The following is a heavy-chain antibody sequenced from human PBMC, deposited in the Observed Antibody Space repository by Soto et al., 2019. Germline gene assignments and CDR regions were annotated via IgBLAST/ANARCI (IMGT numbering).Heavy chain of an antibody. D-gene: IGHD4-17*01. CDR3: ARDKQHDYGNWFDH. CDR2: IYHGGST. J-gene: IGHJ5*02. Sequence: QVQLQESGPGLVKPSGTLSLTCAVSGGSISSSNWWSWVRQPPGKGLEWIGEIYHGGSTDYNPSLRSRVTISVDKSKNKFSLKRSSVTAADTAVYYCARDKQHDYGNWFDHWGQGTLVTVSS. V-gene: IGHV4-4*02. CDR1: GGSISSSNW.